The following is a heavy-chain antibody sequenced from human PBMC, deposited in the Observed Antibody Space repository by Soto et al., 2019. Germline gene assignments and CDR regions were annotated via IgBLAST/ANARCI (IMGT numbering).Heavy chain of an antibody. CDR2: ISYDGSNK. CDR1: GFTFSSYG. J-gene: IGHJ6*02. Sequence: PGGSLRLSCAASGFTFSSYGMHWVRQAPGKGLEWVAVISYDGSNKYYADSVKGRFTISRDNSKNTLYLQMNSLRAEDTAVYYCANTEFGDGYIDYYYYGMDVWGQGTTVTVSS. V-gene: IGHV3-30*18. D-gene: IGHD3-3*01. CDR3: ANTEFGDGYIDYYYYGMDV.